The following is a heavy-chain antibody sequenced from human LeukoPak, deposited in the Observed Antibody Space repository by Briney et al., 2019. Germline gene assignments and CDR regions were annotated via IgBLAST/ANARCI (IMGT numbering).Heavy chain of an antibody. CDR2: IVVGSGST. CDR3: AADLSFYDSSGYSFDY. J-gene: IGHJ4*02. V-gene: IGHV1-58*02. CDR1: GFTFTNSA. D-gene: IGHD3-22*01. Sequence: SVKVSCKASGFTFTNSAMQWVRQPRGQRLEWIGGIVVGSGSTNYAQKFQERVTITRDMSTSTAYMELSSLRSEDTAVYYCAADLSFYDSSGYSFDYWGQGTLVTVSS.